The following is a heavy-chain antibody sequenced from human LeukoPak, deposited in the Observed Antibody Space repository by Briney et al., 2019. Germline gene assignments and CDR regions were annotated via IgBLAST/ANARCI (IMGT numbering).Heavy chain of an antibody. CDR3: P. J-gene: IGHJ4*02. CDR1: GVSISSSNSY. CDR2: IYYSGNT. V-gene: IGHV4-39*01. Sequence: SETLSLTCTVSGVSISSSNSYWGWIRQPPGEGLEWIGSIYYSGNTYYNASLKSQVSISIDTSKNQFSLRLNCARQTGSGLFILPGGQGTLVTVSS. D-gene: IGHD3/OR15-3a*01.